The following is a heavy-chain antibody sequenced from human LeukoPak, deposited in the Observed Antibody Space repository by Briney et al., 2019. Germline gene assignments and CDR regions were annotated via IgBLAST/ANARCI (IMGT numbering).Heavy chain of an antibody. Sequence: SETLSLTCAVYGGSFSGYYWSWIRQPPGKGLEWIGEINHSGSTNYNPSLKSRVTISVDTSKNQFSLELSSVTAADTAVYYCASVRGYDSSGYGDYFDYWGQGTLVTVSS. CDR1: GGSFSGYY. V-gene: IGHV4-34*01. J-gene: IGHJ4*02. D-gene: IGHD3-22*01. CDR3: ASVRGYDSSGYGDYFDY. CDR2: INHSGST.